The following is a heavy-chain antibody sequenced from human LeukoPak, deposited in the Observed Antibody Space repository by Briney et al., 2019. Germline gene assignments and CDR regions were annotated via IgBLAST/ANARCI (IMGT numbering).Heavy chain of an antibody. J-gene: IGHJ3*02. CDR2: IYTSGST. CDR3: ARHKQQLARRGAFDI. Sequence: SETLSLTCTVSGGSMSSYYWSWIRQPAGKGLEWIGHIYTSGSTTYNPSLKSRVTMSVETSKNQFSLKLRSVTAADTAMYYCARHKQQLARRGAFDIWGQGTMVNVYS. V-gene: IGHV4-4*07. D-gene: IGHD6-13*01. CDR1: GGSMSSYY.